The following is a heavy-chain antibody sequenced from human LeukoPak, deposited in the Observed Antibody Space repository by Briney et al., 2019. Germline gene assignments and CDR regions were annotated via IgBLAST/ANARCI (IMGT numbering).Heavy chain of an antibody. J-gene: IGHJ3*02. D-gene: IGHD6-19*01. Sequence: QPGGSLRLSCAASGFTFSSYWMSWVRQAPGKGLEWVANIKQDGSEKYYVDSVKGRFTISRDNAKNSLYLQMNSLRAEDTAVYYCARKGSGWYRHAFDIWGQGTMVTVSS. CDR3: ARKGSGWYRHAFDI. CDR2: IKQDGSEK. CDR1: GFTFSSYW. V-gene: IGHV3-7*01.